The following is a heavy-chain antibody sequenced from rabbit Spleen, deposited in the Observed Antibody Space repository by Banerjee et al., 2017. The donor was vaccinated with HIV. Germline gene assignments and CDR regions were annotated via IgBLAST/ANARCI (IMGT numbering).Heavy chain of an antibody. CDR1: GFSFDSGYD. V-gene: IGHV1S40*01. Sequence: QSLEESGGGLVKPGASLTLTCKASGFSFDSGYDMCWVRQAPGKGLEWIACSYGGRSGSSYSAMWANGRFTISKPSSTTVTRQMTSLTAADTATYFCARGSATMTLVITGYYLSLWGQGTLGPVS. CDR2: SYGGRSGSS. D-gene: IGHD2-1*01. CDR3: ARGSATMTLVITGYYLSL. J-gene: IGHJ4*01.